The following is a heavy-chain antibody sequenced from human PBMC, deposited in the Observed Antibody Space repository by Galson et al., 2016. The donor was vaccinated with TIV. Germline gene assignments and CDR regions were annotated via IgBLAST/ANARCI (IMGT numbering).Heavy chain of an antibody. D-gene: IGHD2-21*01. CDR3: ARNRRHCGDNFYLCYYYGMDV. CDR2: ISSDGTT. CDR1: DFSVSRNY. V-gene: IGHV3-66*02. J-gene: IGHJ6*02. Sequence: SLRLSCAASDFSVSRNYMSWVRQAPGKGLEWVSIISSDGTTHYADSVKGRFTISRDNSKNTLYLQVNSLRVEDTAIYYCARNRRHCGDNFYLCYYYGMDVWGRGATVSVSS.